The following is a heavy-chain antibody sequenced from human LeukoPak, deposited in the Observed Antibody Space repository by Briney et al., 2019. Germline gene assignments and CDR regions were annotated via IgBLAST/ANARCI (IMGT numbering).Heavy chain of an antibody. V-gene: IGHV3-48*03. CDR2: ISTAGTII. CDR1: GFTLSGYE. Sequence: GGSLRLSCAASGFTLSGYEMNWVRQAPGKGLEWVSYISTAGTIIYYADSVKGRFTISRDNAKNSLYLQMNSLRAEDTAVYYCARGNSGWSYIDYWGQGTLVTVSS. CDR3: ARGNSGWSYIDY. J-gene: IGHJ4*02. D-gene: IGHD6-19*01.